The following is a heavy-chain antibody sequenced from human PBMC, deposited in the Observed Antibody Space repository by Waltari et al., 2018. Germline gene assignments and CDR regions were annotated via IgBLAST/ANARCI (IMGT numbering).Heavy chain of an antibody. J-gene: IGHJ6*02. V-gene: IGHV1-69*02. Sequence: QVQLVQSGAEVKKPGSSVKVSCKASGGTFRTYPTTWVRQPPGQGLEWMGRNIPILGIANYAQKFQGRVTITADKSTSTAYMELSSLRSEDTAVYYCARGIISSGWYDYYYGMDVWGQGTTVTVSS. CDR2: NIPILGIA. CDR1: GGTFRTYP. CDR3: ARGIISSGWYDYYYGMDV. D-gene: IGHD6-19*01.